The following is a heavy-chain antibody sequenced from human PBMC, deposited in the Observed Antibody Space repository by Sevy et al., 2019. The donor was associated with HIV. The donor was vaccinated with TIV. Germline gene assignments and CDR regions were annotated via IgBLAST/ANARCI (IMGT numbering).Heavy chain of an antibody. CDR3: VRGGSLTTDI. CDR1: GFSFSDYW. V-gene: IGHV3-7*01. J-gene: IGHJ3*02. CDR2: TKHDGSEK. D-gene: IGHD3-9*01. Sequence: GGSLRLSCAVSGFSFSDYWMSWVRQAPGKGLEWVAKTKHDGSEKYYVDSVKGRFTISRDNAKNSLYLQMNSLRAEDTAVYYCVRGGSLTTDIWGQGTMVTVSS.